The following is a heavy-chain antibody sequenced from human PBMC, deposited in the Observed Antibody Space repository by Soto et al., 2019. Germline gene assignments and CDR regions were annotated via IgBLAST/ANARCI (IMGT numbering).Heavy chain of an antibody. D-gene: IGHD2-15*01. Sequence: ASVKVSCKASGYTFTSYGISWVRQAPGQGLEWMGWISAYNGNTNYAQKLQGRVTMTTDTSTSTAYMELRSLRSDDTAVYYCARVDVVVVVAANNWFDPWGQGTLVTVSS. CDR2: ISAYNGNT. J-gene: IGHJ5*02. V-gene: IGHV1-18*01. CDR1: GYTFTSYG. CDR3: ARVDVVVVVAANNWFDP.